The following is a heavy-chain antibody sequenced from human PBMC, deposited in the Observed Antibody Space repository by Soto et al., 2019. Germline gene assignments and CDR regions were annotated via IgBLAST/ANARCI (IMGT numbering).Heavy chain of an antibody. V-gene: IGHV4-59*12. D-gene: IGHD6-13*01. CDR1: GGSISSYY. J-gene: IGHJ4*02. CDR3: ARGRKEYSSSWYVD. CDR2: IYYSGST. Sequence: QVQLQESGPGLVKPSETLSLTCTVSGGSISSYYWSWIRQPPGKGLEWIGYIYYSGSTNYNPSLKSRVTISVDTSKNQFSLKLTSVTAAGTAVYFCARGRKEYSSSWYVDWGQGTLVTVSS.